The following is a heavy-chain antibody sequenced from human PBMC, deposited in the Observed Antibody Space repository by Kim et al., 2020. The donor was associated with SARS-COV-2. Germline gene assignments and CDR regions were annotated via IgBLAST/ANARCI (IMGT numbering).Heavy chain of an antibody. CDR1: GFTFSSYS. D-gene: IGHD5-12*01. V-gene: IGHV3-48*02. CDR3: ARGDDSGYGGGFDY. J-gene: IGHJ4*02. CDR2: ISSSSSTI. Sequence: GGSLRLSCAASGFTFSSYSMNWVRQAPGKGLEWVSYISSSSSTIYYADSVKGQFTISRDNAKNSLYLQMNSLRDEDTAVYYCARGDDSGYGGGFDYWGQGTLVTVSS.